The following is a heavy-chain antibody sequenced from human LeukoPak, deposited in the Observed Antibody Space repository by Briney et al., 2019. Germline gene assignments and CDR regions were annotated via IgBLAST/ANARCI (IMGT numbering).Heavy chain of an antibody. CDR2: INPHSGGT. Sequence: ASVKVSCKASGYTFTDYYLHWVRQAPGQGLEWMGWINPHSGGTNYAQKFQGRVTMTRDTSISTAYMELSRLRSDDTAVYYCARAGIVVVPAAIGYYWGQGTLVTVSS. J-gene: IGHJ4*02. CDR3: ARAGIVVVPAAIGYY. V-gene: IGHV1-2*02. CDR1: GYTFTDYY. D-gene: IGHD2-2*02.